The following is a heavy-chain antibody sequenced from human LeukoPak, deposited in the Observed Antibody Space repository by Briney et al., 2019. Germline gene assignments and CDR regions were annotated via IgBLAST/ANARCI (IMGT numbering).Heavy chain of an antibody. CDR1: GFTFSDYY. CDR2: TKSQTHGGTT. V-gene: IGHV3-15*01. Sequence: GGSLRLSCAASGFTFSDYYMSWVRQAPGKRLEWVGHTKSQTHGGTTDYAAPVKGRFTISRDDSKKTLYLQMNSLQTEDTGVYHCTTEFFGSVYNNWGQGTLVTVSS. J-gene: IGHJ4*02. CDR3: TTEFFGSVYNN. D-gene: IGHD5/OR15-5a*01.